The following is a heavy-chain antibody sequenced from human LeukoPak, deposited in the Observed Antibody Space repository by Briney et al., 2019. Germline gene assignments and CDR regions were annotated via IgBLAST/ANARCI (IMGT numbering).Heavy chain of an antibody. CDR1: GFTFSSYW. Sequence: GGSLRLSCAASGFTFSSYWMSWVRQAPGKGLEWVANIKQDGSEKYYVDSVKGRFTISRDNAKNSLYLQMNSLRAEDTAVYYCARVPRKNYDYVWGSYRYTPLGRYYYYYYYMDVWGKGTTVTVSS. CDR3: ARVPRKNYDYVWGSYRYTPLGRYYYYYYYMDV. D-gene: IGHD3-16*02. V-gene: IGHV3-7*01. J-gene: IGHJ6*03. CDR2: IKQDGSEK.